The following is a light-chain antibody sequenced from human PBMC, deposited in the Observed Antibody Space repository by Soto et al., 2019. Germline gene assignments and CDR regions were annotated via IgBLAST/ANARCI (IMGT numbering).Light chain of an antibody. CDR3: QQYGSAPPIT. J-gene: IGKJ4*01. Sequence: EIVLTQSPDTLSLSPGERATLSCSASRIISNNYLAWYQHKPGQAPRLLMFDAFTRATGIPDRFSGSGSGTDFPLTSSGLEPEDFAVYYCQQYGSAPPITFGGGTKVEIK. CDR2: DAF. V-gene: IGKV3-20*01. CDR1: RIISNNY.